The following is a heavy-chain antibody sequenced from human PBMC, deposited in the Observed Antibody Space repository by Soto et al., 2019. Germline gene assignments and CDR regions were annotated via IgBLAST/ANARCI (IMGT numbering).Heavy chain of an antibody. D-gene: IGHD3-22*01. CDR3: AREGSYHDFDY. CDR2: ISGYNGDT. Sequence: QVQLVQSGAEVKKPGASVKVSCKASGYTFTGYGISWVRQAPGQGLAWMGWISGYNGDTNYAQKFQGRVTLTTDTSTSTAYLEVMTLRSDDTAVYYCAREGSYHDFDYWGLGTLVTVSS. J-gene: IGHJ4*02. CDR1: GYTFTGYG. V-gene: IGHV1-18*01.